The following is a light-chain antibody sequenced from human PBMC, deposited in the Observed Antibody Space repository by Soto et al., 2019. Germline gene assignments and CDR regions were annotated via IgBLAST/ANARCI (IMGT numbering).Light chain of an antibody. J-gene: IGLJ3*02. CDR3: QSYDSSLSGWV. CDR2: GNS. Sequence: QSVLTQPPSVSGAPGQRVTISCTGSSSNIGAGYDVHWYQQLPGTAPNLLIYGNSNRPSGVPDRFSGSKSGTSASLAITGRRPEDEADYYCQSYDSSLSGWVFGGGTKLTVL. CDR1: SSNIGAGYD. V-gene: IGLV1-40*01.